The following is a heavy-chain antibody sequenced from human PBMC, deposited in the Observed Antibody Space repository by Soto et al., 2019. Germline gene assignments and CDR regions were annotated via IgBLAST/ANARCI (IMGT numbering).Heavy chain of an antibody. CDR3: VRGKAPRQVLSPRFEY. CDR1: GFTFSTYA. Sequence: QVQLVDSGGGVVQPGKSLRLSCAASGFTFSTYALHWVRQAPGKGLEWVAVISYDGSNKNYAVSVEGRFTISRDNSKNPPYLQMNSLRAEDTAIYYCVRGKAPRQVLSPRFEYWGQGTLVTVSS. V-gene: IGHV3-30-3*01. D-gene: IGHD3-16*02. CDR2: ISYDGSNK. J-gene: IGHJ4*02.